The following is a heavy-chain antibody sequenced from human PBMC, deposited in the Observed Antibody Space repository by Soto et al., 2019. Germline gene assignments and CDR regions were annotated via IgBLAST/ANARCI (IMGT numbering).Heavy chain of an antibody. J-gene: IGHJ4*02. Sequence: AVKVSCKASGGTFNSFPISWVRQAPGQGLEWMGGIIPIFGTTYYAQKFQGRVTITADESTSTAYMELSSLRSEDTAVYYCAREITNYGYFDYWGQGTLVTVSS. CDR1: GGTFNSFP. V-gene: IGHV1-69*13. CDR2: IIPIFGTT. D-gene: IGHD3-10*01. CDR3: AREITNYGYFDY.